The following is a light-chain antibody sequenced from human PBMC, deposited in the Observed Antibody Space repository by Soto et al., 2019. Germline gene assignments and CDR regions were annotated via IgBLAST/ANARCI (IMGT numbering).Light chain of an antibody. CDR3: QQYDSYSLWM. V-gene: IGKV1-5*03. Sequence: DIQITQSPSTLSASVGDRVTITCRASQSITTWLAWYQQKPGKAPKLLIYKASSLESGVPSRFSGSGSGTEFTLTISSLQPDDFATYYCQQYDSYSLWMFDQGTKVEIK. CDR2: KAS. CDR1: QSITTW. J-gene: IGKJ1*01.